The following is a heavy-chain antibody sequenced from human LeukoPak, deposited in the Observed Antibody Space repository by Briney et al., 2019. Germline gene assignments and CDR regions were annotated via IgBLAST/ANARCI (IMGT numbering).Heavy chain of an antibody. J-gene: IGHJ4*02. D-gene: IGHD6-19*01. CDR1: GGSFSGYY. CDR3: ARGRAVAGYDY. Sequence: SETLSLTCAVYGGSFSGYYWSWIRQPPGKGLEWIGEINRSGSTNYNPSLKSRVTISVDTSKNQFSLKLSSVTAADTAVYYCARGRAVAGYDYWGQGTLVTVSP. CDR2: INRSGST. V-gene: IGHV4-34*01.